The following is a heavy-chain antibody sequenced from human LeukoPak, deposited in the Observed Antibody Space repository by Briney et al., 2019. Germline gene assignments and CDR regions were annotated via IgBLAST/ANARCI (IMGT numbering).Heavy chain of an antibody. CDR1: GFTVSSNY. CDR2: ISSSSSYT. V-gene: IGHV3-11*05. D-gene: IGHD3-10*01. CDR3: ARGGSGSYFLHFDY. Sequence: PGGSLRLSCAASGFTVSSNYMSWIRQAPGKGLEWVSYISSSSSYTNYADSVKGRFTISRDNAKNSLYLQMNSLRAEDTAVYYCARGGSGSYFLHFDYWGREPWSPSPQ. J-gene: IGHJ4*02.